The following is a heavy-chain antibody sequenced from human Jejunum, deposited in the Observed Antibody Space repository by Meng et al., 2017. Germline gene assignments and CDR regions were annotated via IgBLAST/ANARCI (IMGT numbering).Heavy chain of an antibody. V-gene: IGHV3-23*01. J-gene: IGHJ4*03. D-gene: IGHD6-13*01. CDR2: ISAGDGTA. CDR3: AKLVPN. Sequence: GESLKISCAASGFTFSSYSMSWVRQAPGKGLEWVSSISAGDGTAYYADSVKGRFTISRDNSKNTLYLQMNSLRAEDTDVYYCAKLVPNWGQGTVVTVSS. CDR1: GFTFSSYS.